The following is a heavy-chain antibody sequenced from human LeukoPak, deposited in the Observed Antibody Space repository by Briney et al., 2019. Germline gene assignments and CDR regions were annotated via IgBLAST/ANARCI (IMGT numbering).Heavy chain of an antibody. V-gene: IGHV4-34*01. D-gene: IGHD3-22*01. CDR3: ARLHYDSSGYFPNYFDY. Sequence: PSETLSLTCAVYGGSFSGYYWSWIRQPPGKGLEWIGEINHSGSTNYNPSLKSRVTISVDTSKNQFSLKLSSVTAADTAVYYCARLHYDSSGYFPNYFDYWGQGTLVTVSS. J-gene: IGHJ4*02. CDR1: GGSFSGYY. CDR2: INHSGST.